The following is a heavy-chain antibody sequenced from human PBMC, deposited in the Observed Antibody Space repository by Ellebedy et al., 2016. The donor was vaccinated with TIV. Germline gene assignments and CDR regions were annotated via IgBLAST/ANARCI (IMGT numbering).Heavy chain of an antibody. CDR3: AREREIVSTITYFFDF. CDR2: ISTSSGTI. J-gene: IGHJ4*02. V-gene: IGHV3-11*04. Sequence: PGGSLRLSCAASGFTFSDYYMSWIRQAPGKGLAWLSYISTSSGTIYYADSVRGRFTISRDNGKNSLSLQMDSLRAEDTAVYYCAREREIVSTITYFFDFWGQGTPVTVSS. D-gene: IGHD5/OR15-5a*01. CDR1: GFTFSDYY.